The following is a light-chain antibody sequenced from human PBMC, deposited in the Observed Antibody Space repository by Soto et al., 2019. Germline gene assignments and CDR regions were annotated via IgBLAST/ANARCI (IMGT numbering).Light chain of an antibody. CDR3: MQPLQSWT. Sequence: EPASISCRSSQSLLHSNGYNYLDWYLQKPGQSPQLLIYLGSNRASGVPDRFSGSGSGTDFTLKISRVEAEDVGVYYCMQPLQSWTFGQGTKVDIK. J-gene: IGKJ1*01. CDR1: QSLLHSNGYNY. CDR2: LGS. V-gene: IGKV2-28*01.